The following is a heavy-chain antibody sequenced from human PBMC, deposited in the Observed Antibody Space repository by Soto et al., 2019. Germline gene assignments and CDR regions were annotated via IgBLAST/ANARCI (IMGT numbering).Heavy chain of an antibody. V-gene: IGHV4-30-4*01. CDR1: EAAVTSDYDY. Sequence: PSWHLSLTCTASEAAVTSDYDYSTCIRQSPGKGLEWIGYISNSGSTGYNPSLKTRLSMSVDRSKNQFTLRLTSVTAADTAVYFCGIESGRPPARFAPWGQGP. CDR2: ISNSGST. J-gene: IGHJ5*02. CDR3: GIESGRPPARFAP. D-gene: IGHD2-2*01.